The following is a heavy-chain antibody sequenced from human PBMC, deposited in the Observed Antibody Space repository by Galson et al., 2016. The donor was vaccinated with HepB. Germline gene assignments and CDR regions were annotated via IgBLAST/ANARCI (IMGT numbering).Heavy chain of an antibody. CDR2: ISTYGGNT. CDR3: ARDVQYRFDS. D-gene: IGHD2/OR15-2a*01. Sequence: SVKVSCKASGYTFTTSGISWVRQAPGQGLEWMGWISTYGGNTKYAQKFQGGLTLTTDSSTTSAYMELRSLRFDDTALYYCARDVQYRFDSWGQRTLVTVSS. V-gene: IGHV1-18*01. J-gene: IGHJ4*02. CDR1: GYTFTTSG.